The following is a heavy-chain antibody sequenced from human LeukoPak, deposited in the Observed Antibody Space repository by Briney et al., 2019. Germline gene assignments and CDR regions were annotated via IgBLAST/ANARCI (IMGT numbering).Heavy chain of an antibody. J-gene: IGHJ6*02. CDR2: IYPGNSDT. CDR3: ARTYCASSSGPKAHFYYGLDV. Sequence: GESLKISCQGSGYSFTTYWIAWVRQMPGKGLEWMGVIYPGNSDTGYSPSFQGQVTISADKSISTAYLQWSSLKASDTAMYFCARTYCASSSGPKAHFYYGLDVWGQGTTVTVSS. V-gene: IGHV5-51*01. D-gene: IGHD2-21*01. CDR1: GYSFTTYW.